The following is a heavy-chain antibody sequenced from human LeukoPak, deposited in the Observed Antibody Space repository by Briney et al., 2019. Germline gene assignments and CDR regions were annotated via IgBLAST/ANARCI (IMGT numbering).Heavy chain of an antibody. CDR2: ISAYNGNT. D-gene: IGHD5-18*01. CDR3: ARNSPTPPPRADVFNF. CDR1: GYTFTSYG. Sequence: GASVKVSCKASGYTFTSYGISWVRQAPGQGLEWMGWISAYNGNTNYAQKLQGRVTMTTDTSTSTAYMELRSLRSDDTAVYYCARNSPTPPPRADVFNFGGKGTMPPVSP. J-gene: IGHJ3*01. V-gene: IGHV1-18*01.